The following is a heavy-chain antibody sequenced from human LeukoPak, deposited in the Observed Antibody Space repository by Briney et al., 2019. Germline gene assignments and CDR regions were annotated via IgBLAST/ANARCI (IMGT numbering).Heavy chain of an antibody. D-gene: IGHD4-17*01. V-gene: IGHV4-59*01. CDR3: ARDSTPYGHSGY. CDR1: GGSINNYY. Sequence: PSETLSLTCTVSGGSINNYYWSWTRQPPGKGLEWIGYIYYSGTTNFNPSLKSRVTISVDTSKNQFSLRLSSVTAADTAVYYCARDSTPYGHSGYWGQGTLVTVSP. J-gene: IGHJ4*02. CDR2: IYYSGTT.